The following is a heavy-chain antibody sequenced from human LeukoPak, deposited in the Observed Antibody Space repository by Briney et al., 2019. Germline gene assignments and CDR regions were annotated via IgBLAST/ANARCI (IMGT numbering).Heavy chain of an antibody. CDR3: ASHGVTMEEHFQQ. V-gene: IGHV3-23*01. CDR2: IRGGGRST. D-gene: IGHD3-10*01. Sequence: GSLRLSCAASGFTFSNYAMTWVRQAPGKGLERVSAIRGGGRSTYYADSVKGRFTISRDNSKNTLYLQMNSLRVEDTAVYYCASHGVTMEEHFQQWGQGTLVTVSS. J-gene: IGHJ1*01. CDR1: GFTFSNYA.